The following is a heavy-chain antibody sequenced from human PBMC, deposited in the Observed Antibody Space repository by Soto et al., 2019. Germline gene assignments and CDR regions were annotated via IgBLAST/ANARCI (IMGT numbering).Heavy chain of an antibody. CDR2: ISSSSSYI. D-gene: IGHD2-2*01. Sequence: GGSLRLSCAASGFTFSSYSMNWVRQAPGKGLEWVSSISSSSSYIYYADSVKGRFTISRDNAKNSLYLQMNSLRAEDTAVYYCARVCCYDLTAAYDNWFDPWGQGTLVTVSS. CDR3: ARVCCYDLTAAYDNWFDP. CDR1: GFTFSSYS. J-gene: IGHJ5*02. V-gene: IGHV3-21*01.